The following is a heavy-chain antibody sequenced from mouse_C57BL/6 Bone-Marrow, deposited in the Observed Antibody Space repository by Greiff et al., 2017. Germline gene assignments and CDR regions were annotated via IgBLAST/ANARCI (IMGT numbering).Heavy chain of an antibody. J-gene: IGHJ4*01. CDR2: IRSKSNNYAT. V-gene: IGHV10-1*01. D-gene: IGHD1-1*01. CDR1: GFSFNTYA. CDR3: VRQWGYGSSYEAMDY. Sequence: EVKLMESGGGLVQPKGSLKLSCAASGFSFNTYAMNWVRQAPGKGLEWVARIRSKSNNYATYYADSVKDRFTISRDDSESMLYLQMNNLKTEDTAMYYCVRQWGYGSSYEAMDYWGQRTSVTVSS.